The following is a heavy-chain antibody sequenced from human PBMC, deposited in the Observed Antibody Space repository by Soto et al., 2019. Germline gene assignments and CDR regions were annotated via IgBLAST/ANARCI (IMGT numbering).Heavy chain of an antibody. Sequence: GGSLRLSWAASGFTFSFYWMSWVRQAPGKGLEWLGTIKLDGSEKKYVDSVKSQFTMSRDNAMNSLNRQRDSLYAEDTGVYYCARDSGYGSGASVRDYLDFWGRGTLVTVAS. V-gene: IGHV3-7*01. CDR2: IKLDGSEK. J-gene: IGHJ4*01. CDR1: GFTFSFYW. CDR3: ARDSGYGSGASVRDYLDF. D-gene: IGHD3-10*01.